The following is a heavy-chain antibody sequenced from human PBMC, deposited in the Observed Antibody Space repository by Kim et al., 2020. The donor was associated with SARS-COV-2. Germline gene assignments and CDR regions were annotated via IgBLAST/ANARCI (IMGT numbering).Heavy chain of an antibody. CDR2: ISSSSNTA. Sequence: GGSLRLSCAASGFSFNTYSMVWVRQAPGKGLEWLSYISSSSNTAYYADSVEGRFTISRDNAKNSLYLQMNSLRDEDTALYYCARDFGLCSGANCPTPPPFDDCGQGTLFTVSP. CDR3: ARDFGLCSGANCPTPPPFDD. CDR1: GFSFNTYS. D-gene: IGHD2-15*01. J-gene: IGHJ4*02. V-gene: IGHV3-48*02.